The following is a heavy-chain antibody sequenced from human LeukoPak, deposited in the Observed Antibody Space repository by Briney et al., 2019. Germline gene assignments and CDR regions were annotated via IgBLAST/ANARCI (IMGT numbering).Heavy chain of an antibody. CDR2: ISGSGGST. V-gene: IGHV3-23*01. Sequence: GGSLRLSCAASGFTFSSYAMSWVRQAPGKGLEWVSAISGSGGSTYYADSVKGRSTISRDNAKNTLYLQMNSLRAEDTAVYYCARDKWLFDYWGQGTLVTVSS. D-gene: IGHD3-22*01. CDR1: GFTFSSYA. J-gene: IGHJ4*02. CDR3: ARDKWLFDY.